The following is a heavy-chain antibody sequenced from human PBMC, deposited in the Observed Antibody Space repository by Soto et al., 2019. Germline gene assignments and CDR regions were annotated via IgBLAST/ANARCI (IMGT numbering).Heavy chain of an antibody. CDR2: VIPIFGTA. D-gene: IGHD6-6*01. CDR3: ARTLLGSRIAARDDRVFDP. J-gene: IGHJ5*02. V-gene: IGHV1-69*13. CDR1: GGIFSSYA. Sequence: GASVKVSCKASGGIFSSYAISWVRQAPGQGLEWMGGVIPIFGTANYAQKFQGRVTITADESTSTAYMELSSLRSEDTAVYYCARTLLGSRIAARDDRVFDPWGQGTLVTVSS.